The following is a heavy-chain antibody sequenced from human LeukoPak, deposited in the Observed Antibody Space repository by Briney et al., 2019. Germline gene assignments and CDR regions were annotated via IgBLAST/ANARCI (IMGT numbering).Heavy chain of an antibody. CDR3: ARMRYYDFWSHDY. J-gene: IGHJ4*02. CDR2: IYYSGST. V-gene: IGHV4-39*01. D-gene: IGHD3-3*01. Sequence: PSETLSLTCTVSGGSISSSSYYWGWIRQPPGKGLEWIGSIYYSGSTYYNPSLKSRVTISVDTSKNQFSLKLSSVTAADTAVYCCARMRYYDFWSHDYWGQGTLVTVSS. CDR1: GGSISSSSYY.